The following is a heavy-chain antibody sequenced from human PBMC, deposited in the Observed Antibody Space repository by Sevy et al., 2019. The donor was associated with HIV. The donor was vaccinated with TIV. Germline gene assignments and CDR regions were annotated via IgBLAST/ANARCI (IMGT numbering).Heavy chain of an antibody. V-gene: IGHV3-48*02. CDR3: GIIQEFYGSLQDY. CDR1: GFTFSSYS. J-gene: IGHJ4*02. D-gene: IGHD2-15*01. Sequence: GGSLRLSCAASGFTFSSYSLNWVRQAPGKGLEWVSYISGRSGTTYYADSVKGRFTISRDNAKNSLYLQMNSLRDEDTAVYYCGIIQEFYGSLQDYWGQGTLVTVSS. CDR2: ISGRSGTT.